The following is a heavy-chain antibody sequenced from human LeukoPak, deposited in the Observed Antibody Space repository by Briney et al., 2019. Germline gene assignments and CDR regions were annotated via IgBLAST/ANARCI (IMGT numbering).Heavy chain of an antibody. V-gene: IGHV3-30*03. J-gene: IGHJ4*02. Sequence: GRSLRLSCAASGFTFSSYGMHWVPQAPGKGLEWVAVISYDGSNKYYADSVKGRFTISRDNSKNTLYLQMNSLRAEDTAVYYCARDHREGRDGYDHRDYWGQGILVTVSS. D-gene: IGHD5-24*01. CDR1: GFTFSSYG. CDR3: ARDHREGRDGYDHRDY. CDR2: ISYDGSNK.